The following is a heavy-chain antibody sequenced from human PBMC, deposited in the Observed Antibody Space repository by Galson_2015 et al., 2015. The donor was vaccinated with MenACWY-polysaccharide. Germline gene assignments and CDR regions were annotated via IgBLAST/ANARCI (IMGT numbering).Heavy chain of an antibody. D-gene: IGHD1-1*01. Sequence: ESLSVTSPVSHVSISSSYWGWIRQSADKRLEHLGRIHATGSTAYNPSFRSRVAMSADLPRNKLSLRLVSVTASYTAIYFFPSRTLDTWYFDLWGRGTLVIVSS. CDR1: HVSISSSY. V-gene: IGHV4-4*07. CDR2: IHATGST. CDR3: PSRTLDTWYFDL. J-gene: IGHJ2*01.